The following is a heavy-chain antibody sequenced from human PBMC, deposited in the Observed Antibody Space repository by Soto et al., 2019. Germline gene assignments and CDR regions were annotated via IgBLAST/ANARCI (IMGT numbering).Heavy chain of an antibody. V-gene: IGHV3-33*01. Sequence: QVHLVESGGGVVPPGRSLRLSCGASGFSFSSYAMHWVRQAPGKGLEWVAAIWFDGSNKFLADSVKGRFTISRDNSKNTLYLQMNDLRAEDTAVYYCVRALYLYDREIPNELDYWGQGTLVTVSS. CDR1: GFSFSSYA. CDR2: IWFDGSNK. D-gene: IGHD3-22*01. J-gene: IGHJ4*02. CDR3: VRALYLYDREIPNELDY.